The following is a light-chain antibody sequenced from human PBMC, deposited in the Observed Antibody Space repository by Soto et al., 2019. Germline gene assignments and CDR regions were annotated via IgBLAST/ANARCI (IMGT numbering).Light chain of an antibody. CDR2: DAS. CDR3: QQRSNWPPSIT. CDR1: QSVSSY. Sequence: EIVLTQSPATLSLSPGERATLSCRASQSVSSYLAWYQQKPGQAPRLLIYDASNRATGIPARFSGSVSGTDFTLTISSLESEDFAVYYCQQRSNWPPSITFGQGTRLEIK. V-gene: IGKV3-11*01. J-gene: IGKJ5*01.